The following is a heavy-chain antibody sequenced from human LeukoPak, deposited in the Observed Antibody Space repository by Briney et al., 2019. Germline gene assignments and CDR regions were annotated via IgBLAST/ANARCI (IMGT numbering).Heavy chain of an antibody. D-gene: IGHD2-2*02. J-gene: IGHJ5*02. CDR1: GFTFSSYA. V-gene: IGHV3-23*01. Sequence: GGSLRLSCAASGFTFSSYAMSWVRQAPGKGLEWVSAISGSGGSTYYVDSVKGRFTISRDNSKNTLYLQMNSLRAEDTAVYYCAKPVVPAAILAPYNWFDPWGQGTLVTVSS. CDR2: ISGSGGST. CDR3: AKPVVPAAILAPYNWFDP.